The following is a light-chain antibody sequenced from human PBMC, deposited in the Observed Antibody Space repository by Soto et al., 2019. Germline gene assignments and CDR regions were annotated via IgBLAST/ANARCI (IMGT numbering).Light chain of an antibody. CDR1: QSVLYSSNNKNY. CDR2: WAS. CDR3: QQYITYSRT. J-gene: IGKJ1*01. Sequence: SPDSLAVSLGERATINCKSSQSVLYSSNNKNYLAWYQQKPGQPPKLLIYWASTRESGVPDRFSGSGSGTEFTLTISSLQPDDFATYYCQQYITYSRTFGQGTKVDIK. V-gene: IGKV4-1*01.